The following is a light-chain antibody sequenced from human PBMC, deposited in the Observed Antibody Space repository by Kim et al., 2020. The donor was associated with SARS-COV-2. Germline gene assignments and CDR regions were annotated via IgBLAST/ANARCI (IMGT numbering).Light chain of an antibody. J-gene: IGKJ1*01. CDR1: QSVSSIF. V-gene: IGKV3-20*01. CDR2: GAS. Sequence: CPGERATLSCRASQSVSSIFLAWYQQKPGQAPRLLFYGASSRATGIPDRFSASGSGTDFTITISRLEPEDFAVYYCQQYGNLLWTFGQGTKVDIK. CDR3: QQYGNLLWT.